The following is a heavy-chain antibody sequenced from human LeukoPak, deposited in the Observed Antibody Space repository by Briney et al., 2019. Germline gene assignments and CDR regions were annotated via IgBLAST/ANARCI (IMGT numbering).Heavy chain of an antibody. CDR3: ARGPRCSGGSCYSGIDY. CDR1: GGSISSYY. CDR2: IYTSGST. V-gene: IGHV4-4*07. D-gene: IGHD2-15*01. Sequence: SETLSLTCTVSGGSISSYYWSWIRQPAGKGLEWIGRIYTSGSTNYNPSLKSRATMSVDTSKNQFSLKLSSVTAADTAVYYCARGPRCSGGSCYSGIDYWGQGTLVTVSS. J-gene: IGHJ4*02.